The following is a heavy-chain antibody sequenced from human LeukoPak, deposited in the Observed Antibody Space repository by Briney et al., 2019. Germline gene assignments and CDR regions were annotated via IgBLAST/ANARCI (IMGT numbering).Heavy chain of an antibody. V-gene: IGHV3-23*01. CDR1: GFTFSSYA. CDR3: AKDPVHSGPLAAAPRDP. J-gene: IGHJ5*02. Sequence: GGSLRLSCTASGFTFSSYAMSWVRQAPGKGLKWVSAISGSGGSTYCADSVKGRFTISRDNSKNTLYLQMNGLRAEDTAVYYCAKDPVHSGPLAAAPRDPWGQGTLVTVSS. CDR2: ISGSGGST. D-gene: IGHD6-13*01.